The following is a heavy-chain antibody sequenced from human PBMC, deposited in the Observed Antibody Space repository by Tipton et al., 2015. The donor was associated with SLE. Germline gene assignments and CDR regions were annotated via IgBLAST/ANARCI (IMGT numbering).Heavy chain of an antibody. CDR3: AREVAAVYFDY. CDR2: INPSVGST. V-gene: IGHV1-46*01. J-gene: IGHJ4*02. D-gene: IGHD5-12*01. Sequence: QVQLVQSGAEVKKPGASVKVSCKASGYTFTSYYMHWVRQAPGKGLEWMGIINPSVGSTSYAQKFQGRVTMTRDTSTSTVYMELSSLRSEDTAVYYCAREVAAVYFDYWGQGTLVTVSS. CDR1: GYTFTSYY.